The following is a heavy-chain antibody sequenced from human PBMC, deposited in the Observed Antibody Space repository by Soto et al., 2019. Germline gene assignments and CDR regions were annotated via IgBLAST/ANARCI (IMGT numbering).Heavy chain of an antibody. V-gene: IGHV3-33*01. CDR2: IWYDGSNK. Sequence: PGGSLRLSCAASGFTFSSYGMHWVRQAPGKGLEWVAVIWYDGSNKYYADSVKGRFTISRDNSKNTLYLQMNSLRAEDTAVYYCARAGTGGYSGYDVARTYWFDPWGQGTLVTVSS. CDR1: GFTFSSYG. D-gene: IGHD5-12*01. CDR3: ARAGTGGYSGYDVARTYWFDP. J-gene: IGHJ5*02.